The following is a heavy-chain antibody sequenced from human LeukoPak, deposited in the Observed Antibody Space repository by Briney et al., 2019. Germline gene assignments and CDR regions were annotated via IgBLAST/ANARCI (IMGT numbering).Heavy chain of an antibody. Sequence: ASVKVSCKASGGTFSSYAISWVRQAPGQGLEWMGRIIPILGIANYAQKFQGRVTITADKSTSTAYMELSSLRSEDTAVYYCAIQSGSYDYYYYYGMDVWGQGTTVTVSS. V-gene: IGHV1-69*04. CDR1: GGTFSSYA. J-gene: IGHJ6*02. CDR3: AIQSGSYDYYYYYGMDV. CDR2: IIPILGIA. D-gene: IGHD1-26*01.